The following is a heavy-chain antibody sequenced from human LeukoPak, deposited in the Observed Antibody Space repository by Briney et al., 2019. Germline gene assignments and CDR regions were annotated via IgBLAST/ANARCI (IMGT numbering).Heavy chain of an antibody. CDR2: ISSSSSYI. D-gene: IGHD3-22*01. CDR3: ASRPYDNSGYYYV. CDR1: GFTFSSYS. Sequence: GGSLRLSCAASGFTFSSYSMNWVRQAPGKGLEWVSSISSSSSYIYYADSVKGRFTISRDNAKNSLYLQMNILTAEDTAVYYCASRPYDNSGYYYVWGQGTLVTVSS. J-gene: IGHJ4*02. V-gene: IGHV3-21*01.